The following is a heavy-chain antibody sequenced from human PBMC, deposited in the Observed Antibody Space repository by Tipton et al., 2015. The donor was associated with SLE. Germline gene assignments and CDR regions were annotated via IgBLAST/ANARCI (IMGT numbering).Heavy chain of an antibody. J-gene: IGHJ4*02. Sequence: SLRLSCAASGFTFSSYAMGWVRQAPGKGLEWVSAISGSGGSTHYADSVKGRFTISRDNSKNTPHLQMNSLRAADTAVYYCAKDPRGVDYWGQGTLVTVSS. CDR3: AKDPRGVDY. CDR2: ISGSGGST. D-gene: IGHD3-16*01. V-gene: IGHV3-23*01. CDR1: GFTFSSYA.